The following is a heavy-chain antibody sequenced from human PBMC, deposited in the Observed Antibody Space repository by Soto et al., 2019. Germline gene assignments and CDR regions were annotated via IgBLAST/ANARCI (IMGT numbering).Heavy chain of an antibody. CDR1: GFTFRTYA. CDR3: ARGLYYCSGGNCYGYYYGMEL. J-gene: IGHJ6*02. D-gene: IGHD2-15*01. CDR2: ISYDGTNI. Sequence: PGGSLRLSCAASGFTFRTYAMHWVRQAPGKGLEWVAVISYDGTNIFYADSVKGRFIISRDNSKNTLFLQMNSLRVDDTAVYFCARGLYYCSGGNCYGYYYGMELWGLGTTVTVSS. V-gene: IGHV3-30*04.